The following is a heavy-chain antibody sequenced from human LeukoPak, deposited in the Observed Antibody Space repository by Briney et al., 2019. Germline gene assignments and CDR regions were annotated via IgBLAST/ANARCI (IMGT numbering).Heavy chain of an antibody. Sequence: ASVKVSCKASGGTFSSYAIDWVRQAPGQGLEWMGGIIPIFGTSNYAQKFQGRVTITADESTSTAYMELSSLRSEDTAVYYCARDRRQQLENWFDPWGQGTLVTVSS. CDR2: IIPIFGTS. CDR3: ARDRRQQLENWFDP. V-gene: IGHV1-69*13. J-gene: IGHJ5*02. CDR1: GGTFSSYA. D-gene: IGHD6-13*01.